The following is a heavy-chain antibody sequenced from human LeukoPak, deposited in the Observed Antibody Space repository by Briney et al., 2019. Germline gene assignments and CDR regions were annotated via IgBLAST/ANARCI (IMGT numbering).Heavy chain of an antibody. CDR3: ATSITMVREYYFDY. CDR2: ISSSSSYT. V-gene: IGHV3-11*06. J-gene: IGHJ4*02. D-gene: IGHD3-10*01. CDR1: GFTFSDYY. Sequence: GGSLRLSCAASGFTFSDYYMSWIRQAPGKGLEWVSYISSSSSYTNYADSVKGRFTISRDNAKNSLYLQMNSLRAEDTAVYYCATSITMVREYYFDYWGQGTLVTVSS.